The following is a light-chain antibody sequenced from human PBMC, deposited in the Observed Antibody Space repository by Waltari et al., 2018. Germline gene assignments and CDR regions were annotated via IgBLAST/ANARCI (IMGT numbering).Light chain of an antibody. CDR3: QHYVRLPAT. CDR2: GAS. V-gene: IGKV3-20*01. J-gene: IGKJ1*01. Sequence: EIVLTQSPGTLSLSPGERATLSSRASQSVGSTIAWYQQKPGQPPRLLIYGASSRATGIPDRFSGSGSGTDFSLTIGRLEPEDFAVYYCQHYVRLPATFGQGTKVEIK. CDR1: QSVGST.